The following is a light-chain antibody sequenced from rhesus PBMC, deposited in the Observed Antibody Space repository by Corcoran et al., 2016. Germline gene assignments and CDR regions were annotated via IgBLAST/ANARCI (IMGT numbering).Light chain of an antibody. V-gene: IGKV3-10*01. CDR2: GAS. CDR1: QSVSSY. J-gene: IGKJ2*01. Sequence: QVILTQSPATLSLSPGERATLSCRASQSVSSYLAWYQQKPGQAPRPLIYGASSRATGIPDSLSGSGSGTDFTLTLSSLEPEDVGVYHCYQHSSGYSFGQGTKVEIK. CDR3: YQHSSGYS.